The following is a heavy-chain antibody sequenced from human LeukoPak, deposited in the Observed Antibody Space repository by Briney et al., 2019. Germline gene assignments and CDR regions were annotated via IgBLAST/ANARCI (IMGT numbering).Heavy chain of an antibody. Sequence: PSQTRSLTCTVSVDSIISGDYYWSWIRQPPGKGLEWIGYIFYRGNTYFNPSLKTRLTISVDTSKNQFSLNVSSVTAADTAFYYCARVSRFNYFDYWGQGTLVTVSS. CDR3: ARVSRFNYFDY. J-gene: IGHJ4*02. CDR1: VDSIISGDYY. V-gene: IGHV4-30-4*01. CDR2: IFYRGNT. D-gene: IGHD3-10*01.